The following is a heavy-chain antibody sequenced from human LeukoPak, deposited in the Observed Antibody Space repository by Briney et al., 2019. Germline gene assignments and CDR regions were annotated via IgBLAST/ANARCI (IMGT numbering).Heavy chain of an antibody. D-gene: IGHD6-19*01. V-gene: IGHV3-43*02. CDR2: ISGDGGST. J-gene: IGHJ4*02. Sequence: GGSLRLSCAASGFTVSSNFLSWVRQPPGKGLEWVSLISGDGGSTFYADSVRGRFTISRDNTRKSLSLQMSSLRSEDTALYYCARESETSGWYDYWGQGTLVTVSS. CDR1: GFTVSSNF. CDR3: ARESETSGWYDY.